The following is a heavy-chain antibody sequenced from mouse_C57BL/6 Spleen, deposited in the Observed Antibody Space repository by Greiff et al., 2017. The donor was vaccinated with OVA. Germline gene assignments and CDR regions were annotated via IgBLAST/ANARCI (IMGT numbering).Heavy chain of an antibody. J-gene: IGHJ3*01. CDR3: ARDGSAWFAY. CDR1: GFTFSDYG. Sequence: EVMLVESGGGLVKPGGSLKLSCAASGFTFSDYGMHWVRQAPEKGLEWVAYISSGSSTIYYADTVKGRFTISRDNAKNTLFLQMTSLRSEDTAMDYCARDGSAWFAYWGQGTLVTVSA. D-gene: IGHD2-3*01. CDR2: ISSGSSTI. V-gene: IGHV5-17*01.